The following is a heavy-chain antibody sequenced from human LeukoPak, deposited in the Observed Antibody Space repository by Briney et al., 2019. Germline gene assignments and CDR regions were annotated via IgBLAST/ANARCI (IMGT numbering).Heavy chain of an antibody. J-gene: IGHJ4*02. Sequence: GGSLRLSCAASGFTFSGSAMHWARQASGKGLEWVGRIRSKANSYATAYAASVKGRFTISRDDSKNTAYLQMNSLKTEDTAVYYCTTHSSSFDYWGQGTLVTVSS. V-gene: IGHV3-73*01. CDR2: IRSKANSYAT. D-gene: IGHD6-13*01. CDR1: GFTFSGSA. CDR3: TTHSSSFDY.